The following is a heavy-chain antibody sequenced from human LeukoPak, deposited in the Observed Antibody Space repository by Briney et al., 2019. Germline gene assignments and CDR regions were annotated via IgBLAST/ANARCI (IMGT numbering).Heavy chain of an antibody. CDR3: ARGITMVLPDY. CDR1: GFTFSSYS. D-gene: IGHD3-10*01. J-gene: IGHJ4*02. V-gene: IGHV3-48*04. Sequence: GGSLRLSCAASGFTFSSYSMNWVRQAPGKGLEWVSYISSSSSTIYYADSVKGRFTISRDNAKNSLYLQMNSLRAEDTAVYYCARGITMVLPDYWGQGTLVTVSS. CDR2: ISSSSSTI.